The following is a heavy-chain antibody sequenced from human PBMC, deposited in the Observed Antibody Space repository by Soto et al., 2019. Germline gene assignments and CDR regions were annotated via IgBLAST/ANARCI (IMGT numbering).Heavy chain of an antibody. Sequence: ASVKVSCKASGYTFTSYDINWVRQATGQGLEWMGWMNPNSGNTGYAQKFQGRVTMTRNTSISTAYMELSSLRSEDTAVYYCARGGCSSTSCFITNYYYYGMDVWGQGTTVTVSS. D-gene: IGHD2-2*01. V-gene: IGHV1-8*01. CDR2: MNPNSGNT. CDR3: ARGGCSSTSCFITNYYYYGMDV. CDR1: GYTFTSYD. J-gene: IGHJ6*02.